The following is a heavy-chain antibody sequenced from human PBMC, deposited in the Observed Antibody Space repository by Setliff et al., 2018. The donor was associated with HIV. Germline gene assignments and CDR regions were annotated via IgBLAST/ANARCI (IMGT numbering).Heavy chain of an antibody. CDR1: GFAFSSYE. CDR3: ARDSVRGASWYPGGFDV. V-gene: IGHV3-48*03. Sequence: GGSLRLSCEASGFAFSSYEMNWVRQAPGKGLEWVAYISGSGTRTFYLDSVKGRFSITRDDARNSLYLQMNNLGAEDTAVYYCARDSVRGASWYPGGFDVWGQGAMVTVSS. CDR2: ISGSGTRT. D-gene: IGHD3-10*01. J-gene: IGHJ3*01.